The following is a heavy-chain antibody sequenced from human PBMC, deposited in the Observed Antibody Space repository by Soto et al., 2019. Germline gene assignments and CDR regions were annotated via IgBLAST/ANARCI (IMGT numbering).Heavy chain of an antibody. CDR2: TSNSGGTT. CDR3: ATISVASASHY. CDR1: GFTFNNYA. Sequence: GGSLRLSCAASGFTFNNYAMSWVRQAPGKGLEWVSSTSNSGGTTYYADSVRGRFTASRDNSRNTLYVQMHSLRAEDTAIYYCATISVASASHYWGQGTLVTVSS. V-gene: IGHV3-23*01. D-gene: IGHD6-19*01. J-gene: IGHJ4*02.